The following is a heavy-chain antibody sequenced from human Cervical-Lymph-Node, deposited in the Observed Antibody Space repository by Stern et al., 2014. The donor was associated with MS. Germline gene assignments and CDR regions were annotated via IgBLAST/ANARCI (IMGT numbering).Heavy chain of an antibody. CDR3: ARGRVRGDSSGWYY. D-gene: IGHD6-19*01. J-gene: IGHJ4*02. CDR2: ISYDGSNK. Sequence: VQLVESGGGVVQPGRSLRLSCAASGFTFSTYPIHWVRQAPGKGLEWVALISYDGSNKYYADSVEGRFTISRDNSKNTLYLQMNSLRADDTAVYYCARGRVRGDSSGWYYWGQVTLVTVSS. V-gene: IGHV3-30*04. CDR1: GFTFSTYP.